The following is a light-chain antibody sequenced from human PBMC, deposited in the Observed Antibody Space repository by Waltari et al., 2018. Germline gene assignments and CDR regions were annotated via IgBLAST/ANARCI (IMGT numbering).Light chain of an antibody. CDR1: SSDAGAYKY. CDR3: SSYAGSSTLIV. V-gene: IGLV2-14*01. J-gene: IGLJ2*01. CDR2: EVN. Sequence: QSALTQPASVSGSLGQSITISCTATSSDAGAYKYVSWYQQHPGKAPKLIIYEVNTRPSGVSTRCSGSKSGNTASLTISGLQAEDEADYHCSSYAGSSTLIVFGGGTKLTVL.